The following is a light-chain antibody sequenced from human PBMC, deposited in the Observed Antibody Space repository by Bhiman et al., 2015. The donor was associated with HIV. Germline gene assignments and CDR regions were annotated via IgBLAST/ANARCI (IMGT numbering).Light chain of an antibody. CDR2: DVS. CDR1: SDDVASSDF. J-gene: IGLJ1*01. Sequence: QSALTQPASVSASPGQSVTISCTGTSDDVASSDFVSWYQHYAGRGPRLIIYDVSNRPSGVSNRFSGSKSGNTASLTISGLQAEDEADYYCSSLTSSITYVFGTGTNVTVL. CDR3: SSLTSSITYV. V-gene: IGLV2-14*03.